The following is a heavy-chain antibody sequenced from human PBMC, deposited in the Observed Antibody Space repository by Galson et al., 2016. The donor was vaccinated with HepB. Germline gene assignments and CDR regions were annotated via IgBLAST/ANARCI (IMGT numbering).Heavy chain of an antibody. D-gene: IGHD5-18*01. CDR3: ARDVDTASNWFDP. CDR2: IYYSGST. V-gene: IGHV4-31*03. CDR1: GGSIRSGGYY. Sequence: TLSLTCTVSGGSIRSGGYYWSWIRQHPGKGLEWIGYIYYSGSTYYNPSLKSRVTISVDTSENQFSLRLSSVTAADTAVYYCARDVDTASNWFDPWGQGTLVTVSS. J-gene: IGHJ5*02.